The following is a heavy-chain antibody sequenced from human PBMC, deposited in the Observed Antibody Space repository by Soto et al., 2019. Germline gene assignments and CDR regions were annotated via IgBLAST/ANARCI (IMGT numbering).Heavy chain of an antibody. Sequence: QLHMQESGPGLLKPSETLSLTCTVSGASISSSTYYWGWFRQPPGKVLECIANVYFSGTTYSIPPLKSRLIISLDTSKNQFSLRSMSVTAADTAIYYCASYDISARAFDYWGQGTLVTVSS. J-gene: IGHJ4*02. CDR3: ASYDISARAFDY. CDR2: VYFSGTT. CDR1: GASISSSTYY. V-gene: IGHV4-39*01. D-gene: IGHD3-22*01.